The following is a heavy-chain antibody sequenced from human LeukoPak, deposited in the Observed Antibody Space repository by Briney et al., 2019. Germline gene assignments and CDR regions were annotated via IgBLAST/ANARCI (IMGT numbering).Heavy chain of an antibody. J-gene: IGHJ4*02. CDR3: ARLYRSWYGEIDY. Sequence: GESLKSSCKGSGYSFTSYWIGWVRQMPGKGLEWMGIIYPGDSDTRYSSSFQGQGPISADKSISTAYLQWSSLKASDPAMYYCARLYRSWYGEIDYWGQGTLVTVSS. CDR1: GYSFTSYW. CDR2: IYPGDSDT. V-gene: IGHV5-51*01. D-gene: IGHD6-13*01.